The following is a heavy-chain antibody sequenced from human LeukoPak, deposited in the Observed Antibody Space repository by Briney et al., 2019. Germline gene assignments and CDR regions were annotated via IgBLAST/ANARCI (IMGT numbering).Heavy chain of an antibody. CDR1: GGSFSGYY. V-gene: IGHV4-34*01. CDR2: INHSGST. CDR3: ARGGDIVLMVYAYFDY. J-gene: IGHJ4*02. D-gene: IGHD2-8*01. Sequence: PSETLSLTCAVYGGSFSGYYWSWIRQPPGKGLEWIGEINHSGSTNYNPSLKSRVTISVDTSKNQFSLKLSSVTAADTAVYYCARGGDIVLMVYAYFDYWGQGTLVTDSS.